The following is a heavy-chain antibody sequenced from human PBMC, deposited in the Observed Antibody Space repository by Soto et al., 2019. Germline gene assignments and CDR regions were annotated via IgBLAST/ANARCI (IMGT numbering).Heavy chain of an antibody. D-gene: IGHD3-16*01. CDR2: IRNDGSNE. J-gene: IGHJ4*02. CDR3: AKGPAGGDTHRSADY. Sequence: PGGSLRLSCAASGFTFSNYGMRWVRQAPGKGLEWVAVIRNDGSNEYYADSVKGRFTISRDNPKHTLYLQMNSLRAEDTAVYYCAKGPAGGDTHRSADYWGQGALVTVSS. CDR1: GFTFSNYG. V-gene: IGHV3-30*18.